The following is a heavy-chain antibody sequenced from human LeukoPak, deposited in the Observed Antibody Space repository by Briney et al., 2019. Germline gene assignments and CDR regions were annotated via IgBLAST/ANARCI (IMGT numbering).Heavy chain of an antibody. Sequence: PGGSLRLSCAASGFTVSSNYMSWVRQAPGKGLEWVSAISGSGGSTYYADSVKGRFTISRDNSKNTLYLQMNSLRAEDTAVYYCAKGGYSNFDYWGQGTLVTVSS. J-gene: IGHJ4*02. CDR1: GFTVSSNY. CDR2: ISGSGGST. D-gene: IGHD4-11*01. V-gene: IGHV3-23*01. CDR3: AKGGYSNFDY.